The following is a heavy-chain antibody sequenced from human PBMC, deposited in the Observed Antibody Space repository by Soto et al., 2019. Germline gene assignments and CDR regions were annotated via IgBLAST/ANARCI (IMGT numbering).Heavy chain of an antibody. CDR3: AKEGSTSYAFFDY. D-gene: IGHD2-8*01. J-gene: IGHJ4*02. CDR1: GFTFSTYA. CDR2: IGGSDGST. V-gene: IGHV3-23*01. Sequence: PGGSLRLSCAASGFTFSTYAMSWVRQAPGKGLEWVSAIGGSDGSTHYADSVQGRLTISRDNSRNTLYLQMNSLRAEDTAVYYCAKEGSTSYAFFDYWGQGALVTVSS.